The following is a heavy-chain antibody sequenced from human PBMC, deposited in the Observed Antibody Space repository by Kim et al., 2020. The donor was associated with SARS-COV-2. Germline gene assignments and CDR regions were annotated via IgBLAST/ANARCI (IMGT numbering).Heavy chain of an antibody. D-gene: IGHD3-22*01. CDR3: ARETYYDSSFDL. V-gene: IGHV3-66*02. J-gene: IGHJ5*02. CDR2: IHSGGST. Sequence: GGSLRLSCAVSGLTVSSNYMSWVRQAPGKGLEWVSVIHSGGSTYDTESVKGRFTISRDSSKNMLYLQMGSLRIEDTAVYYCARETYYDSSFDLWGQGTLVTVSS. CDR1: GLTVSSNY.